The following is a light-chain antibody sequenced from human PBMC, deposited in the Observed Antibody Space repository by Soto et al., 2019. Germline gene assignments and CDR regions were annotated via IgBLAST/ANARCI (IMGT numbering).Light chain of an antibody. Sequence: DIQVTQSPSTLSRSVGDRVTITCRASQSIDNKLAWYQRKPGKAPKLLIYDASTLESGVPSTFDGSGFGTELTLTISSLQPDDFATYYCQEYSDSSWTFGQGTKVDIK. CDR3: QEYSDSSWT. J-gene: IGKJ1*01. V-gene: IGKV1-5*01. CDR2: DAS. CDR1: QSIDNK.